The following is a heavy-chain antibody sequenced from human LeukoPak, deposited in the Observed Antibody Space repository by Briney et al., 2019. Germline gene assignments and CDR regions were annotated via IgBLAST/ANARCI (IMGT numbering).Heavy chain of an antibody. V-gene: IGHV3-15*01. J-gene: IGHJ4*02. CDR2: IKSKTDGGTT. D-gene: IGHD3-9*01. Sequence: ETLSLTCAVYGGSFSGYYWSWIRQPPGKGLEWVGRIKSKTDGGTTDYAAPVKGRFTISRDTSKNALYLQMNSLRVEDTAVYYCAKVGQNYDILTYYFDYWGQGTLVTVSS. CDR3: AKVGQNYDILTYYFDY. CDR1: GGSFSGYY.